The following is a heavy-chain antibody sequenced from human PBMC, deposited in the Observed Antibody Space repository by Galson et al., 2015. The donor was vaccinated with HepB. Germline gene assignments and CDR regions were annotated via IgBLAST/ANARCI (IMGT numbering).Heavy chain of an antibody. Sequence: SVKVSCKASGYIFTRYAMNWVRQVPGQGLEWMGWINTNTGNPTYAQGFTGRFVFSLDTSVSTAYLQISSLKAEDTAVYYCGRDRGSGSHFFDYWGQGTLVTVSS. CDR2: INTNTGNP. V-gene: IGHV7-4-1*02. CDR1: GYIFTRYA. CDR3: GRDRGSGSHFFDY. D-gene: IGHD2-15*01. J-gene: IGHJ4*02.